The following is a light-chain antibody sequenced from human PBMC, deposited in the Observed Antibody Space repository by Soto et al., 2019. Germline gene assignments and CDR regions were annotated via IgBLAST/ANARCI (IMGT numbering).Light chain of an antibody. CDR1: SADIGSDNH. Sequence: QSVLTQPPSVSGSPGQSITISCTGTSADIGSDNHVSWYQQHPGTAPKLIIYEITDRPSGVSNRFSGSKSGNTASLTISGLQAEDEAEYYCSSYTNSNTRACVFGAGTKVTVL. CDR2: EIT. V-gene: IGLV2-14*01. CDR3: SSYTNSNTRACV. J-gene: IGLJ1*01.